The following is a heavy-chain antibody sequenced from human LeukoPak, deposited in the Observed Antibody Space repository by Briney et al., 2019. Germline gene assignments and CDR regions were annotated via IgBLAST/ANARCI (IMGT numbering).Heavy chain of an antibody. CDR2: IYSGGST. D-gene: IGHD3-22*01. V-gene: IGHV3-66*02. J-gene: IGHJ4*02. Sequence: GGSLRLSCAASGFTFDDYGMSWVRQAPGKGLEWVSVIYSGGSTYYADSVKGRFTISRDNSKNTLYLQMNSLRAEDTAVYYCARDLRLGYYYDSSEPAQDYWGQGTLVTVSS. CDR1: GFTFDDYG. CDR3: ARDLRLGYYYDSSEPAQDY.